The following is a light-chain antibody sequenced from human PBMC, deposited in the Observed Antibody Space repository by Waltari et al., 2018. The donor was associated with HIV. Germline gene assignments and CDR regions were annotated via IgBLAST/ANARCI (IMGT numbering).Light chain of an antibody. V-gene: IGLV1-44*01. CDR1: TSNIGSNT. CDR3: AAWDASRHVL. Sequence: QSVLTQPPSASGTLGQAVTISCFGSTSNIGSNTVNWYQHLPGAAPKLIIFRNHQRPSGVPDRFSGSQSGTSAFLTITGLLSGDVATYYCAAWDASRHVLFGGGTQLTVV. CDR2: RNH. J-gene: IGLJ2*01.